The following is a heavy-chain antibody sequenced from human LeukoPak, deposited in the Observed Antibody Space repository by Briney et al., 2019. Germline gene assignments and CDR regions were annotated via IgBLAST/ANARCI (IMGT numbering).Heavy chain of an antibody. D-gene: IGHD3-9*01. Sequence: GGSLRLSCAASGFTFSSYAMSWVRQAPGKGLEWVSAIVGRGSSTYYADSVKGRFTISRDNPKNTLYLQLNRLRAEDTAVYYCAKWGDYDILTGYYDSDYWGQGTLVTVSS. J-gene: IGHJ4*02. CDR3: AKWGDYDILTGYYDSDY. V-gene: IGHV3-23*01. CDR2: IVGRGSST. CDR1: GFTFSSYA.